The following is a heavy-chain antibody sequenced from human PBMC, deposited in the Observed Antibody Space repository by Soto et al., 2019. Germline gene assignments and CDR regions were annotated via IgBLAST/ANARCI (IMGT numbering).Heavy chain of an antibody. Sequence: ASVKVSCKASGYIFTGYYMHWVRQAPGQGLEWMGWINPNSGDTNYTQRFQGWVTMTRDTSISTAYMELSRLRSDDTAVYYCATSRISIAVAGETEYYFDYWGQGTTVTVYS. CDR3: ATSRISIAVAGETEYYFDY. J-gene: IGHJ4*02. CDR1: GYIFTGYY. D-gene: IGHD6-19*01. V-gene: IGHV1-2*04. CDR2: INPNSGDT.